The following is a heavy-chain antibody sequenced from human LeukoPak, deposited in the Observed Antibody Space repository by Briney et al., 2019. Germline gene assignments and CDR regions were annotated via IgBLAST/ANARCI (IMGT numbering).Heavy chain of an antibody. D-gene: IGHD4-17*01. CDR3: ARIMITVTTSDY. V-gene: IGHV3-48*04. CDR2: ISSSGTTI. CDR1: GFIFSNYG. Sequence: PGRSLRLSCAASGFIFSNYGMHWVRQAPGKGLEWLSYISSSGTTIKYADSVKGRFTISRDNAKNSLYLQVNSLRAEDTAVYYCARIMITVTTSDYWGQGTLVTVSS. J-gene: IGHJ4*02.